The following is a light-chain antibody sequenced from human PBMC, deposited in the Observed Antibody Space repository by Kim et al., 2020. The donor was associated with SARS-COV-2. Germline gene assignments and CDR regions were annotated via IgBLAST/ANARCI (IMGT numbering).Light chain of an antibody. V-gene: IGLV2-11*01. CDR2: DVS. J-gene: IGLJ1*01. Sequence: GRSATISRTVPCRDVGGCIYVSWYQQHPGRASKLMIYDVSQRPSGVPDRFSGSKSGNTASLTISGLPAEDEAYYYCCSYAGRYTFVFGSGTTVTVL. CDR3: CSYAGRYTFV. CDR1: CRDVGGCIY.